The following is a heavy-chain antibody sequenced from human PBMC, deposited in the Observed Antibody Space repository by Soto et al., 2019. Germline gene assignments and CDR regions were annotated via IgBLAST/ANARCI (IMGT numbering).Heavy chain of an antibody. Sequence: PSETLSLTCAVYGGSFRGYYWSWIRQPPGKGLEWIGEINHSGSTNYNPSLKSRVTISVDTSKNQFSLKLSSVTAADTAVYYCASLIAAARGRGMDVWGQGTTVTVSS. D-gene: IGHD6-13*01. CDR1: GGSFRGYY. CDR3: ASLIAAARGRGMDV. V-gene: IGHV4-34*01. CDR2: INHSGST. J-gene: IGHJ6*02.